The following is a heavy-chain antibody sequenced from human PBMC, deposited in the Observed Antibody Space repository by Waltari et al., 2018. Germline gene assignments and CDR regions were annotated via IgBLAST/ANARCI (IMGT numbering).Heavy chain of an antibody. Sequence: QVQLQESGPGLVKPSETLSLTCTVSGGSISSHYWSWIRQPPGKGLEWIGYIYYRGSTNYNPSLKSRVTISVDTSKNQFSLKLSSVTAADTAVYYCARAPRNYRDAFDIWGQGTMVTVSS. CDR1: GGSISSHY. CDR2: IYYRGST. J-gene: IGHJ3*02. D-gene: IGHD1-7*01. CDR3: ARAPRNYRDAFDI. V-gene: IGHV4-59*11.